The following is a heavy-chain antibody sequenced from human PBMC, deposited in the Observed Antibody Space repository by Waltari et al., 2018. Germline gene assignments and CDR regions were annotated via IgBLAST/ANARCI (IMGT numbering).Heavy chain of an antibody. D-gene: IGHD2-21*02. V-gene: IGHV3-48*04. CDR2: ISSSSSTI. Sequence: EVQLVESGGGLVQPGGSLRLSCAASGFTFSSYSMKWVRQAPGKGLEWVSYISSSSSTIYYADSVKGRFTISRDNAKNSLYLQMNSLRAEDTAVYYCAVDYGGNSGAFDIWGQGTMVTVSS. CDR3: AVDYGGNSGAFDI. J-gene: IGHJ3*02. CDR1: GFTFSSYS.